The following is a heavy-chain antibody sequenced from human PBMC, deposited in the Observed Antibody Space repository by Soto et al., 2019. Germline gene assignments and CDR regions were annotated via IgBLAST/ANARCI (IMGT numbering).Heavy chain of an antibody. J-gene: IGHJ1*01. V-gene: IGHV1-69*01. D-gene: IGHD3-22*01. CDR2: IIPIFGTA. CDR3: ARDGGPYYYDSSGYRTGYFQH. CDR1: GGTFSSYA. Sequence: QVQLVQSGAEVKKPGSSVKVSCKASGGTFSSYAISWVRQAPGQGLEWMGGIIPIFGTANYAQKFQGRVTIPADDSTSTAYMELSSLRSEDTAVYYCARDGGPYYYDSSGYRTGYFQHWGQGTLVTVSS.